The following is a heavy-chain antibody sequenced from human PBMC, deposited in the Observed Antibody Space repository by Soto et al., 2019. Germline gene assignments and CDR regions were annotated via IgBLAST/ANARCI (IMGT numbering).Heavy chain of an antibody. J-gene: IGHJ5*02. D-gene: IGHD2-21*01. Sequence: SETLSLTCTVSGGSISSYYWSWIRQPPGKGLEWIGYIYYNGSTNYNPSLKSRVTISVDTSKNQFSLKLSSVTAADTAVYYCARIPSHNWFDPWGQGTLVTVSS. CDR3: ARIPSHNWFDP. CDR1: GGSISSYY. V-gene: IGHV4-59*01. CDR2: IYYNGST.